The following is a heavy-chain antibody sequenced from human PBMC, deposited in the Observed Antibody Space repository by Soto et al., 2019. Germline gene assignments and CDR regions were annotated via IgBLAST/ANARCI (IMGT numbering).Heavy chain of an antibody. D-gene: IGHD5-12*01. Sequence: ASVKVSCKASGFTFTSSAMQWVRQARGQRLEWIGWIVVGSGNTNYAQKFQERVTITRDMSTSTAYMELSSLRSEDTAVYYCAAVKVATRPTDFDYWGQGTLVTVSS. CDR1: GFTFTSSA. CDR3: AAVKVATRPTDFDY. V-gene: IGHV1-58*02. J-gene: IGHJ4*02. CDR2: IVVGSGNT.